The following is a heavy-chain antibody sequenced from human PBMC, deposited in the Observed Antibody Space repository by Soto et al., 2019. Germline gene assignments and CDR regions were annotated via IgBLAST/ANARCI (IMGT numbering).Heavy chain of an antibody. CDR2: IYWNDEK. CDR1: WFSLTSGVVG. Sequence: GXTLVTPTKTLTXICTFSWFSLTSGVVGVVWMRQPPGEALEWLALIYWNDEKYYNPSLTNRLTITRDTYKNQVVLTMTNMDPVDTATYYCAHRLPGPSGYDVWGQGTTVTVSS. D-gene: IGHD6-13*01. CDR3: AHRLPGPSGYDV. J-gene: IGHJ6*02. V-gene: IGHV2-5*01.